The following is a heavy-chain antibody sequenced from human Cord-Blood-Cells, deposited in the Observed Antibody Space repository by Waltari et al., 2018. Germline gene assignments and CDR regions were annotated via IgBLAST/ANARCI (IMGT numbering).Heavy chain of an antibody. CDR1: GGSFTGYS. D-gene: IGHD3-3*01. V-gene: IGHV4-34*01. CDR3: ARKKGIFGVVIDY. J-gene: IGHJ4*02. CDR2: INHRGST. Sequence: QVPLQQWGAGLLKPSETLSHTCAAYGGSFTGYSWTCTRQPPGKGLEWIGEINHRGSTNYNPSLKSRVTISVDTSKNQFSLKLSSVTAADTAVYYCARKKGIFGVVIDYWGQGTLVTVSS.